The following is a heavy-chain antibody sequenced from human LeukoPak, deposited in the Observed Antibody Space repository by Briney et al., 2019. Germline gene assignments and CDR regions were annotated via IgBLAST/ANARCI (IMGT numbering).Heavy chain of an antibody. CDR1: GFTFSNYW. J-gene: IGHJ4*02. CDR2: INQVGSQT. D-gene: IGHD1-1*01. V-gene: IGHV3-7*01. Sequence: GGSLRLSCAASGFTFSNYWVSWVRQTPGEGLEYLANINQVGSQTYYMDSVKVRFTISRDNAKNSLYLQMNSLRAEDTAVYYCATNSGKRFDYWGQGTLVTVSS. CDR3: ATNSGKRFDY.